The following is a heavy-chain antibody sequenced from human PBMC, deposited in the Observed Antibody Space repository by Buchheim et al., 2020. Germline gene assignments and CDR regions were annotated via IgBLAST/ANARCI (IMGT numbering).Heavy chain of an antibody. D-gene: IGHD3-3*01. J-gene: IGHJ6*02. Sequence: QVQLQQWGAGLLKPSETLSLTCAVYGGSFSGYYWSWIRQPPGKGLEWIGEINHSGSTNYNPSLKSRVTISVDKSKNQFSLKLSSVTAADTAVYYCARGKGGTYYDFWSGTYYYYGMDVWGQGTT. CDR1: GGSFSGYY. CDR2: INHSGST. V-gene: IGHV4-34*01. CDR3: ARGKGGTYYDFWSGTYYYYGMDV.